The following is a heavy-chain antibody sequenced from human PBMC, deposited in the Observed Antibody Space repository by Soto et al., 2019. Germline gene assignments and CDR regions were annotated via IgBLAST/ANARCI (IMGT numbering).Heavy chain of an antibody. D-gene: IGHD5-18*01. CDR1: GGSISSSSYY. CDR3: ADWGVDTATFDY. V-gene: IGHV4-39*01. Sequence: ASETLSLTCTVSGGSISSSSYYWGWIRQPPGKGLEWIGSIYYSGSTYYNPSLKSRVTISVDTSKNQFSLKLSSVTAADTAVYYCADWGVDTATFDYWGQGTLVTVSS. J-gene: IGHJ4*02. CDR2: IYYSGST.